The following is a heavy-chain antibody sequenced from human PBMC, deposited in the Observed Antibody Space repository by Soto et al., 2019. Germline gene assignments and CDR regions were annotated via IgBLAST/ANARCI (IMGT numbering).Heavy chain of an antibody. CDR2: IFHSGND. CDR3: ERASASTLPFDY. Sequence: SETLSPTCTVSGPSITNVYCSWIRQPPGKVLEWIGFIFHSGNDKYNPSLKSRVTMSVDTSKNQFSLSLDSVNAADTAVYFCERASASTLPFDYWGQGTLVTVSS. D-gene: IGHD2-15*01. V-gene: IGHV4-59*01. CDR1: GPSITNVY. J-gene: IGHJ4*02.